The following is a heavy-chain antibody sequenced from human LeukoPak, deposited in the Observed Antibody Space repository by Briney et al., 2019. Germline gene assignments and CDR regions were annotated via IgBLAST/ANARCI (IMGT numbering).Heavy chain of an antibody. CDR2: IYYSGST. J-gene: IGHJ2*01. CDR1: CGSLSSHY. V-gene: IGHV4-59*11. Sequence: SETLSLTCTVSCGSLSSHYWSWIRQPPGGGLEWIGYIYYSGSTHYNPSLKSRVTISVDTSKNQFSLRLSSVTAADTAVYYWAAYARGTLRFGELSSGYWYFDLWGRGTLVTVSS. CDR3: AAYARGTLRFGELSSGYWYFDL. D-gene: IGHD3-16*02.